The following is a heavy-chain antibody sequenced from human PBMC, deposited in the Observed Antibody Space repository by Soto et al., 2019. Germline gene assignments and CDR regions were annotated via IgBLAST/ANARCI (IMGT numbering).Heavy chain of an antibody. V-gene: IGHV1-69*06. CDR3: ARDPVGATGFNY. J-gene: IGHJ4*02. Sequence: SVKVSCKASGGTFSSYAISWVRQAPGQGLEWMGGIIPIFGTANYAQKFQGRVTITADKSTSTAYMELSSLRSEDTAVYYCARDPVGATGFNYWGQGTLVTVPQ. D-gene: IGHD1-26*01. CDR2: IIPIFGTA. CDR1: GGTFSSYA.